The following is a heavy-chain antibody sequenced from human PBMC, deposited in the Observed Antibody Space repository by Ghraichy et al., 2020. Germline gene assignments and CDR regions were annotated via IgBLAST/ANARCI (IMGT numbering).Heavy chain of an antibody. CDR1: GDSMSSGDYS. V-gene: IGHV4-30-2*01. D-gene: IGHD3-3*01. CDR3: AVLASHGVDV. J-gene: IGHJ6*02. Sequence: LSLTCVVSGDSMSSGDYSWTWLRQPPGKGLEWIGYIYNSGSAHYNPSLKSRVTISVYRYKDQFYLQLTSVTAADAAVYYCAVLASHGVDVWGQGTTVTVSS. CDR2: IYNSGSA.